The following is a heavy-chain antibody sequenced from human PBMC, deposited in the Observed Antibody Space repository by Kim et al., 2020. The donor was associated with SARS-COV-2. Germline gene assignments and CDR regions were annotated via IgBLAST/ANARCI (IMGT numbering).Heavy chain of an antibody. CDR3: ARVADLWSGYNGMDV. D-gene: IGHD3-3*01. CDR1: GFVFSTYE. J-gene: IGHJ6*02. V-gene: IGHV3-48*03. Sequence: GGARRLSCGASGFVFSTYEMQWVRQAPGKGLEWVSYISGIGRTDYFADSVKGRFTISRDNDKNSVFLEMHSLRAADTAVYYCARVADLWSGYNGMDVWGQGTAVTV. CDR2: ISGIGRTD.